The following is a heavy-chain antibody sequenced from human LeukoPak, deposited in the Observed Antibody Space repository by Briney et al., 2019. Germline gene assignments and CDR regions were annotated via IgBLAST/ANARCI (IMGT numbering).Heavy chain of an antibody. Sequence: SGTLSLTCAVSGGSISSSNWWSWVRQPPGKGLEWIGEISHSGSTNYNPSLKSRVTISMDKSKNQFSLKLSSVTAADTAVYYCARSGTTGDSVMGLYSGQGTLVTVSS. V-gene: IGHV4-4*02. J-gene: IGHJ4*02. CDR3: ARSGTTGDSVMGLY. CDR2: ISHSGST. D-gene: IGHD7-27*01. CDR1: GGSISSSNW.